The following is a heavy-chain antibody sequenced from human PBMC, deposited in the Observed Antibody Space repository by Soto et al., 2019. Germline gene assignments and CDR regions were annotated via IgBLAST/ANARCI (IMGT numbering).Heavy chain of an antibody. Sequence: PSETLSLTCTVSGGSNIRDGYYWSWIRQHPGKGLEWIAYISYSGSSYSNPSLKSRVTISADTSKNQFSLRLTSVTAADTAAYFCARATPAGSADFWGQGTLVTVS. J-gene: IGHJ4*02. CDR1: GGSNIRDGYY. D-gene: IGHD2-2*01. CDR3: ARATPAGSADF. CDR2: ISYSGSS. V-gene: IGHV4-31*03.